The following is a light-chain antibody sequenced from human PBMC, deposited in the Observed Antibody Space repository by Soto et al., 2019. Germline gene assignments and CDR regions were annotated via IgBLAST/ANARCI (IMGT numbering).Light chain of an antibody. J-gene: IGLJ1*01. CDR1: SSDVGSYNL. CDR3: CSYAGSSNV. Sequence: QSALTQPASVSGSPGQSITISCTGTSSDVGSYNLVSWYQQHPGKAPKLMIYEDNRRPSGVSNRFSGSKSGNTASLTISGLQAEDEADYYCCSYAGSSNVFGTGTKLTVL. CDR2: EDN. V-gene: IGLV2-23*02.